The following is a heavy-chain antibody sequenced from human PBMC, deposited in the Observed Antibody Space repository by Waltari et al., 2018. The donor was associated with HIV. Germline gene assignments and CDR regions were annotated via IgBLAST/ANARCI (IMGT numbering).Heavy chain of an antibody. V-gene: IGHV4-39*01. CDR2: IYYSGST. CDR1: GGSISSSSYY. Sequence: QLQLQESGPGLVKPSETLSLTCTVSGGSISSSSYYWGWIRQPPGKGLEWIGSIYYSGSTYYNPSLKSRVTISVDTSKNQFSLKLSSVTAADTAVYYCARVRDSSGYYYVADYYYGMDVWGQGTTVTVSS. J-gene: IGHJ6*02. D-gene: IGHD3-22*01. CDR3: ARVRDSSGYYYVADYYYGMDV.